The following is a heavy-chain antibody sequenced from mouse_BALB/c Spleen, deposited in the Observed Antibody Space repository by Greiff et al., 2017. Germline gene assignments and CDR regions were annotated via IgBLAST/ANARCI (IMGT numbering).Heavy chain of an antibody. Sequence: DVKLQESGGGLVKPGGSLKLSCAASGFTFSSYAMSWVRQTPEKRLEWVATISSGGSYTYYPDSVKGRFTISRDNAKNTLYLQMSSLRSEDTAMYYCARLGDGLYAMDYWGQGTSVTVSS. J-gene: IGHJ4*01. D-gene: IGHD2-3*01. CDR1: GFTFSSYA. V-gene: IGHV5-9-3*01. CDR3: ARLGDGLYAMDY. CDR2: ISSGGSYT.